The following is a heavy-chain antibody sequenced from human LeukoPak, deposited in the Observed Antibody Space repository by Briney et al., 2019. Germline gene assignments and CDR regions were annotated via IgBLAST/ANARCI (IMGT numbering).Heavy chain of an antibody. CDR1: GYTFTSYG. CDR3: ARIYCSGGSCYPDYMDV. D-gene: IGHD2-15*01. J-gene: IGHJ6*03. CDR2: ISAYNGNT. Sequence: APVKVSCKASGYTFTSYGISWVRQAPGQGLEWMGWISAYNGNTNYAQKLQGRVTMTTDTSTSTAYMELRSLRSDDTAVYYCARIYCSGGSCYPDYMDVWGKGTTVTVSS. V-gene: IGHV1-18*01.